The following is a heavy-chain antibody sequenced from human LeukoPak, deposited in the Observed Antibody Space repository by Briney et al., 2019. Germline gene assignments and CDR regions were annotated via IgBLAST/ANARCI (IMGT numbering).Heavy chain of an antibody. V-gene: IGHV4-39*07. CDR2: IYYSGTT. CDR1: GGSISTTSYF. Sequence: SETLSLNCTVSGGSISTTSYFWAWIRQPPGEGLEWIGSIYYSGTTYFNSSLKSRLTISVERSKNHFSLKLSSLTVADTALYYCARVYSSTHNWFDTWGQGIQVTVSS. D-gene: IGHD6-19*01. J-gene: IGHJ5*02. CDR3: ARVYSSTHNWFDT.